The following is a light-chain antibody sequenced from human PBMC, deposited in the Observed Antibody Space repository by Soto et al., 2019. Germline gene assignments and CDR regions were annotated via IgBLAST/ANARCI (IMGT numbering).Light chain of an antibody. J-gene: IGLJ1*01. V-gene: IGLV1-40*01. CDR3: QSYDRSLSGYV. CDR1: SSNVGAGYD. Sequence: QSVLTQPPSVSGAPGQRVTISCTGSSSNVGAGYDVHWYQQLPGTAPKLLIYGNINRPSGVPDRFSGSKSGTSASLAITGLQAEDEADYYCQSYDRSLSGYVFGTATKVTVL. CDR2: GNI.